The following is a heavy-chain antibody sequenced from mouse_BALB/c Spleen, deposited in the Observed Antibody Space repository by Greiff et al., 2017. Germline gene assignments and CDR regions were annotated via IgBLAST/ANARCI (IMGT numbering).Heavy chain of an antibody. CDR2: ISSGSSTI. J-gene: IGHJ4*01. CDR3: ARSGDDVQGAMDY. Sequence: EVKLVESGGDLVKPGGSLKLSCAASGFTFSSFGMHWVRQAPEKGLEWVAYISSGSSTIYYADTVKGRFTISRDNPKNTLFLQMTSLRSEDTAMYYCARSGDDVQGAMDYWGQGTSVTVSS. D-gene: IGHD3-1*01. CDR1: GFTFSSFG. V-gene: IGHV5-17*02.